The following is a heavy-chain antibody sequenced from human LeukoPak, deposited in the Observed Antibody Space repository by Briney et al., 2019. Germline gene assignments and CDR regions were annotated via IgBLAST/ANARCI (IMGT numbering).Heavy chain of an antibody. CDR2: SNTNNSRT. J-gene: IGHJ4*02. D-gene: IGHD3-9*01. Sequence: ASVKVSCKAAGYTCTSYGISWVRQAPGQGNERVGWSNTNNSRTNYAQKLQGRGTITTEKPTRTAYMELRSLRSDDTAVYYCARDYDILTGYYKGDYWGQGTLVTVSS. CDR1: GYTCTSYG. V-gene: IGHV1-18*01. CDR3: ARDYDILTGYYKGDY.